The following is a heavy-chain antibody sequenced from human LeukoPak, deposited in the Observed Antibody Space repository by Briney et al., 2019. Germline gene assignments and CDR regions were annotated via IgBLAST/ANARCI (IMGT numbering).Heavy chain of an antibody. J-gene: IGHJ4*02. D-gene: IGHD4-23*01. CDR2: ISTSSNYI. Sequence: GGFLRLSCAAAGFTFSNYGMNWVRQAPWKGLEWMSSISTSSNYIYYADSVKGRFTISRDNAKNSLYLQMNRLRAEDTAVYYCARGTTVRTPPVDYWGQGTLVTVSS. V-gene: IGHV3-21*01. CDR1: GFTFSNYG. CDR3: ARGTTVRTPPVDY.